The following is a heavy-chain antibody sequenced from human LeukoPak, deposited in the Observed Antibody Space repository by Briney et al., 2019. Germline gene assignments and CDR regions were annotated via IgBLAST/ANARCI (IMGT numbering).Heavy chain of an antibody. CDR1: GGSFSGYY. V-gene: IGHV4-34*01. Sequence: PSETLSLACAVYGGSFSGYYWSWIRQPPGKGLEWIGEINHSGSTNYSPSLKSRVTISVDASKNQVSLKLSSVTAADTAVYYCARVESTRAIDYWGQGTLVTVSS. J-gene: IGHJ4*02. CDR3: ARVESTRAIDY. CDR2: INHSGST. D-gene: IGHD2-2*01.